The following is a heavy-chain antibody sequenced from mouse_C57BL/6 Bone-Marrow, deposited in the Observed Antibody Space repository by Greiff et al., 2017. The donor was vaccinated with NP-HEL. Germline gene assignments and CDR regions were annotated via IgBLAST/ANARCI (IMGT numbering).Heavy chain of an antibody. J-gene: IGHJ2*01. D-gene: IGHD2-12*01. CDR3: ATYSWNYFDD. CDR2: IDPNSGGT. V-gene: IGHV1-72*01. CDR1: GYTFTSYR. Sequence: QVHVKQPGAELVKPGASVQLSCKASGYTFTSYRMHWVKQRPGRGLEWIGRIDPNSGGTKYNEKFKSKATLTVDKPSSTAYMQLSSLTSEDSAVYYCATYSWNYFDDWGQGTTLTVSS.